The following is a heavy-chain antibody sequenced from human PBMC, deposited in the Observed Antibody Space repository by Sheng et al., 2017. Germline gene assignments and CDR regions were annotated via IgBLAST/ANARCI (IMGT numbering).Heavy chain of an antibody. J-gene: IGHJ5*02. Sequence: QVQLVESGGGLVKPGGSLRLSCAASGFTFSDYYMSWIRQAPGKGLEWVSYISSSSSYTNYADSVKGRFTISRDNAKNSLYLQMNSLRAEDTAVYYCARDHRGYSYGSDWFDPWGQGTLVTVSS. D-gene: IGHD5-18*01. CDR1: GFTFSDYY. CDR2: ISSSSSYT. CDR3: ARDHRGYSYGSDWFDP. V-gene: IGHV3-11*05.